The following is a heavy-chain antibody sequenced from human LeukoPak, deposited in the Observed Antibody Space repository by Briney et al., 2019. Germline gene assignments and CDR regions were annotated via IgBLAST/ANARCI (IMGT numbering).Heavy chain of an antibody. D-gene: IGHD6-13*01. CDR2: IKSKSDGGTT. CDR1: GFTFSNAW. CDR3: TTANWPAADE. V-gene: IGHV3-15*01. J-gene: IGHJ4*02. Sequence: KPGGSLRLSCAASGFTFSNAWMSWVRQAPGKGLEWVGRIKSKSDGGTTDYAAPVKGRFTISRDDSTKTLYLQMNSLKTEDTAVYYCTTANWPAADEWGQGTLVTVSS.